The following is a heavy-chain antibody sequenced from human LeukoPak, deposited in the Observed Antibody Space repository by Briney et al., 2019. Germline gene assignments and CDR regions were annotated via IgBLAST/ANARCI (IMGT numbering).Heavy chain of an antibody. J-gene: IGHJ4*02. V-gene: IGHV3-7*01. CDR3: ARDGGGEYQLLYYFDY. D-gene: IGHD2-2*01. Sequence: PGGSLRLSCAASGFTFSSYWMSWVRQAPGKGLEWVANIKQDGSEKYYVDSVKGRFTISRDNAKNSLYLQVNSLRAEDTAVYYCARDGGGEYQLLYYFDYWGQGTLVNVSS. CDR1: GFTFSSYW. CDR2: IKQDGSEK.